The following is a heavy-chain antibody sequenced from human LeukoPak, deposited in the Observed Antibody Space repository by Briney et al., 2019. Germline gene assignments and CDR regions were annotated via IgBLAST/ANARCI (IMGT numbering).Heavy chain of an antibody. CDR3: AGDNPYCSSTSCYAGWFDP. V-gene: IGHV4-34*01. J-gene: IGHJ5*02. CDR1: GGSFSGYY. Sequence: SETLSLTCAVYGGSFSGYYWSWIRPPPGKGLEWVGEINHSGSTNYNPSLKSRVTISVDTSKNQFSLKLSSVTAADTAVYYCAGDNPYCSSTSCYAGWFDPWGQGTLVTVSS. D-gene: IGHD2-2*01. CDR2: INHSGST.